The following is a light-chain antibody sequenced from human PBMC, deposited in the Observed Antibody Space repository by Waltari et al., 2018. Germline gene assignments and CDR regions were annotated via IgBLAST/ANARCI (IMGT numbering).Light chain of an antibody. CDR1: SSNVGGYNY. J-gene: IGLJ2*01. CDR2: DIT. V-gene: IGLV2-11*01. Sequence: QSALTQPRSVSGSPGQSVTISCTGTSSNVGGYNYVPWYQQHPGKAPKLMIYDITQRPSGVPDRFAGSQSGNTASLTISGLQADDEADYYCCSYAGSFTLLFGGGTRVTVL. CDR3: CSYAGSFTLL.